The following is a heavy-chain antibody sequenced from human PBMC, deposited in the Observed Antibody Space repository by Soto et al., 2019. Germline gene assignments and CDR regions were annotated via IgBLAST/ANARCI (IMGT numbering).Heavy chain of an antibody. CDR1: GGTFSSYA. V-gene: IGHV1-46*01. D-gene: IGHD1-26*01. J-gene: IGHJ3*02. Sequence: GASVKVSCKASGGTFSSYAISWVRQAPGQGLEWMGIINPSSGSTSYAQKFQGRVTMTRDTSTSTVYMELSSLRSEDTSVYYCARVDSGSETRDAFDIWGQGTMVTVSS. CDR3: ARVDSGSETRDAFDI. CDR2: INPSSGST.